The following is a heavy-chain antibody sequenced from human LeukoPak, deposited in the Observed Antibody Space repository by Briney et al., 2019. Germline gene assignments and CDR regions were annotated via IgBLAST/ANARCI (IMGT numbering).Heavy chain of an antibody. CDR1: GYTFTSYD. CDR3: ARAGYYDFLFDP. J-gene: IGHJ5*02. V-gene: IGHV1-8*03. Sequence: ASVKDSCKASGYTFTSYDINWVRQATGQGLEWMGWMNPNSGNTGYAQKFQGRVTITRNTSISTAYMELSSLRSEDTAVYYCARAGYYDFLFDPWGQGTLVTVSS. CDR2: MNPNSGNT. D-gene: IGHD3-3*01.